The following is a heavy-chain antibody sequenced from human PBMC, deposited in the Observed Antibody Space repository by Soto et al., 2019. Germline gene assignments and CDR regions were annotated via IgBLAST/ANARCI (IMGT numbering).Heavy chain of an antibody. V-gene: IGHV3-23*01. CDR1: GFTFSDYY. J-gene: IGHJ4*02. CDR2: IGGSAGKT. CDR3: AKSWLGFYDSSGYYYFDS. D-gene: IGHD3-22*01. Sequence: GGSLRLSCAASGFTFSDYYMSWVRQAPGKGLDWVSSIGGSAGKTFYADSVKGRFTISRDKSRNTVHLQMNSLTAEDTAVYYCAKSWLGFYDSSGYYYFDSWGRGTLVTVSS.